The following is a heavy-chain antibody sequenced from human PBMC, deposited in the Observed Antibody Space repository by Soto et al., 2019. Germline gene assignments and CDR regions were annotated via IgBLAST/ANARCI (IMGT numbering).Heavy chain of an antibody. D-gene: IGHD3-22*01. J-gene: IGHJ4*02. CDR2: ISGSGGST. V-gene: IGHV3-23*01. CDR1: GFTFSSYA. Sequence: GGSLRLSCAASGFTFSSYAMRWVRQAPGKGLEWVSAISGSGGSTYYADSVKGRFTISRDNSKNTLYLQMNSLRAEDTAVYYCAKAGRITMIVAPFDYWGQGTLVTVSS. CDR3: AKAGRITMIVAPFDY.